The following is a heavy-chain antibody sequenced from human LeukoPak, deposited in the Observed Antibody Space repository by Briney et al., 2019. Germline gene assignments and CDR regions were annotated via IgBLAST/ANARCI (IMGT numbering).Heavy chain of an antibody. Sequence: SETLSLTCTVSGGSISSYYWSWIRRPPGKGLEWIGYIYYSGSTNYNPSLKSRVTISVDTSKNQFSLKLSSVTAADTAVYYCARRSHYYDSSGYYYSFDIWGQGTMVTVSS. D-gene: IGHD3-22*01. CDR2: IYYSGST. CDR3: ARRSHYYDSSGYYYSFDI. CDR1: GGSISSYY. J-gene: IGHJ3*02. V-gene: IGHV4-59*08.